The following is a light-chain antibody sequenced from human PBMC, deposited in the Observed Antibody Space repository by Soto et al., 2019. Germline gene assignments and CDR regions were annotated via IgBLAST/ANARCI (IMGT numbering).Light chain of an antibody. Sequence: EIVLTQSPGTLSLSPGERATLSCRASQSVNSDYLGWFQQKPGQAPRLLIYGASTRATGIPDRFSGSGSGTDFTLTISRLEPEDFAVYYCHHYGNSWSFGQGTKVDIK. CDR2: GAS. CDR3: HHYGNSWS. J-gene: IGKJ1*01. V-gene: IGKV3-20*01. CDR1: QSVNSDY.